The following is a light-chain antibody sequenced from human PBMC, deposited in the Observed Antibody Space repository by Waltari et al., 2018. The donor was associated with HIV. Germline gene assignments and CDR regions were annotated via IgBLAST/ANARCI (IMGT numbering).Light chain of an antibody. J-gene: IGLJ3*02. Sequence: SYELTQPPSVSVSPGQTARITCSGDALPKQYAYWYQQKPGQAPVLVIYKDAERPSGIPVRFSGSSSGTTVTLTISGVQAEDDADYYCLSADTSVTWVFGGGTKLTVL. V-gene: IGLV3-25*03. CDR3: LSADTSVTWV. CDR1: ALPKQY. CDR2: KDA.